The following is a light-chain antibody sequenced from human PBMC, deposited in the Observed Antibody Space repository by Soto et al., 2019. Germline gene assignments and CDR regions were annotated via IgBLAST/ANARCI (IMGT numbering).Light chain of an antibody. CDR1: QTVSSSY. CDR3: QQYRSSPRT. J-gene: IGKJ1*01. V-gene: IGKV3-20*01. CDR2: AAS. Sequence: IVLTQSPGTLSLSPGERATLSCRASQTVSSSYLAWYQKTPGQAPRLLIYAASSRATGIPDRFSGSGSGTDFTLTISRLEPEDFAVYYCQQYRSSPRTFGQGTKVEIK.